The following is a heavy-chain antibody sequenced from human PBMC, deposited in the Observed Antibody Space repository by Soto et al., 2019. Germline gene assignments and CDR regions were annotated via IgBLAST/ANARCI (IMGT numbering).Heavy chain of an antibody. Sequence: VGSLRLSCAASGFTFSSYGMHWVRQAPGKGLEWVAVIWYDGSNKYYADSVKGRFTISRDNSKNTLYLQMNSLRAEDTAVYYCARDHDDFWSGYSWGRGKANYYGMDVWGQGTTVTVSS. CDR3: ARDHDDFWSGYSWGRGKANYYGMDV. CDR1: GFTFSSYG. CDR2: IWYDGSNK. J-gene: IGHJ6*02. V-gene: IGHV3-33*01. D-gene: IGHD3-3*01.